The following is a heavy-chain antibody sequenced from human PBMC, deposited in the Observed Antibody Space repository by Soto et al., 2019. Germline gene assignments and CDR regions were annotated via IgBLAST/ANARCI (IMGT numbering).Heavy chain of an antibody. CDR1: GFTFSSFG. Sequence: QVQVVESGGGVVQPGRSLRLSCAASGFTFSSFGMHWVRQAPGKGLEWVAVIWHDGKNKYYADSAKGRFTISRDNSKNTLYLQMNSLRAEDTGVYYCASDPGQDEAMDYWGQGTLVTVSS. CDR2: IWHDGKNK. V-gene: IGHV3-33*01. J-gene: IGHJ4*02. CDR3: ASDPGQDEAMDY.